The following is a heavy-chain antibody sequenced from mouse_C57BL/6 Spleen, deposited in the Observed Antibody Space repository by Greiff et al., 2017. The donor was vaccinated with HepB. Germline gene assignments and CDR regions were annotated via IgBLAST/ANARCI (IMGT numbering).Heavy chain of an antibody. CDR2: INPGSGGT. CDR3: ARSRHGSSYWYFDV. Sequence: QVQLQQSGAELVRPGTSVKVSCKASGYAFTNYLIEWVKQRPGQGLEWIGVINPGSGGTNYNEKFKGKATLTADKSSSTAYMQLSSLTSEDSAVYFCARSRHGSSYWYFDVWGTGTTVTVSS. J-gene: IGHJ1*03. CDR1: GYAFTNYL. V-gene: IGHV1-54*01. D-gene: IGHD1-1*01.